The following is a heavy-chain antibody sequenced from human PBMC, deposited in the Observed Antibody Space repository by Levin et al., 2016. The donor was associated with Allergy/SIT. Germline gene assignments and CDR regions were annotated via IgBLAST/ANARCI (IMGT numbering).Heavy chain of an antibody. V-gene: IGHV4-4*02. CDR3: ARHDMVVSLFDY. CDR1: GASLSSAHW. CDR2: ISHSGT. Sequence: SETLSLTCTVSGASLSSAHWWNWWSWVRQSPGKGLEWIGDISHSGTNYNPSLESRVTMSVDESENRISLRLTSVTAADTAVYFCARHDMVVSLFDYWGQGTLVTVSS. J-gene: IGHJ4*02. D-gene: IGHD3-10*01.